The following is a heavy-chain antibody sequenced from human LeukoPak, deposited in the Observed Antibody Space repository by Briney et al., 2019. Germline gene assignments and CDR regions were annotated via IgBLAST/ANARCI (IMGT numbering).Heavy chain of an antibody. V-gene: IGHV3-33*01. CDR2: IWYDGSNK. CDR1: GLTFSSYG. Sequence: PGGSLRLSCTASGLTFSSYGMHWVRQAPGKGLEWVALIWYDGSNKYYADPVKGRFTISRDNSKDTLYLQMNSLRAEDTAVYYCARASSVTTIFAYWGQGTLVTVSS. D-gene: IGHD5-12*01. J-gene: IGHJ4*02. CDR3: ARASSVTTIFAY.